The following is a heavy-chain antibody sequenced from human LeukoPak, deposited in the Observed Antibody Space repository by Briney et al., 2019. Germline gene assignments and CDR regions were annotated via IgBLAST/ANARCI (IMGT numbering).Heavy chain of an antibody. CDR2: MNPNSGNT. J-gene: IGHJ4*02. D-gene: IGHD3-22*01. CDR1: GYTFTSYD. Sequence: GASVKVSCKASGYTFTSYDINWVRQATGQGLEWMGWMNPNSGNTGYAQKFQGRVTMTRNTSISTAYMELSSLRSEDTAVYNCAANAPDSSGYKRGYWGQGTLVTVSS. V-gene: IGHV1-8*01. CDR3: AANAPDSSGYKRGY.